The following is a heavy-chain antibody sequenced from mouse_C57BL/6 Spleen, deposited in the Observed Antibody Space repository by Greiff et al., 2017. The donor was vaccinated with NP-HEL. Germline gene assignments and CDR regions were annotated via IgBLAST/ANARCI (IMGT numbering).Heavy chain of an antibody. CDR3: ARSSGRGFDY. Sequence: EVQLQQSGPELVKPGASVKISCKASGYTFTDYYMNWVKQSHGKSLEWIGDINPNNGGTSYNQKFKGKATLTVDKSSSTAYMELRSLTSEDSAVYYCARSSGRGFDYWGQGTTLTVSS. CDR2: INPNNGGT. V-gene: IGHV1-26*01. CDR1: GYTFTDYY. J-gene: IGHJ2*01. D-gene: IGHD1-1*01.